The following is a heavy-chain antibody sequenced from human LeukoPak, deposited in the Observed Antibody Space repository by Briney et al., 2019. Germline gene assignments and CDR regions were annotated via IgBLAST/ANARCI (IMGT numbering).Heavy chain of an antibody. J-gene: IGHJ4*02. Sequence: GGSLRLSCAASGFTFSTYSMHWVRQAPGKGLEWVSYISGSSSTIYYADSLKGRFTISRDNAKSSLYLQMNSLRDEDTAVYYCARDKYGTIDYWGQGTLVTVST. CDR1: GFTFSTYS. CDR2: ISGSSSTI. V-gene: IGHV3-48*02. CDR3: ARDKYGTIDY. D-gene: IGHD6-6*01.